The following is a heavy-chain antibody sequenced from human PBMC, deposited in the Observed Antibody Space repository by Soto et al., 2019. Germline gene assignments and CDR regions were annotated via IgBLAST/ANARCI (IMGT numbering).Heavy chain of an antibody. CDR1: GFSLSTSGMC. Sequence: GPTLVNPPQTLTLTCTFAGFSLSTSGMCVSWIRQPPGKALEWLALIDWYDDKYYSTSLKTRLTISKDTSKNQVVLTITNMDPVDTATYYCERGVLLFGLDVWGQGTTVTVSS. CDR2: IDWYDDK. J-gene: IGHJ6*02. V-gene: IGHV2-70*01. D-gene: IGHD3-10*01. CDR3: ERGVLLFGLDV.